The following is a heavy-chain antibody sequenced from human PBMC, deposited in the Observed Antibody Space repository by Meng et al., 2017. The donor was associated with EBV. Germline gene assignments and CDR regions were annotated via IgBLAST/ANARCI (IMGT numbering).Heavy chain of an antibody. D-gene: IGHD3-10*01. V-gene: IGHV1-69*01. CDR2: FLPRLGAP. J-gene: IGHJ4*02. Sequence: VQLVQFAAGVKKPGWSVKVSCKTSGGPFRYYAISWVRQAPGQGLEWLGGFLPRLGAPNYAQKFHGRVKITADESTSTHYMDLSSLRSEDTAIYYCASESGRGYTPDYWGQGTLVTVSS. CDR3: ASESGRGYTPDY. CDR1: GGPFRYYA.